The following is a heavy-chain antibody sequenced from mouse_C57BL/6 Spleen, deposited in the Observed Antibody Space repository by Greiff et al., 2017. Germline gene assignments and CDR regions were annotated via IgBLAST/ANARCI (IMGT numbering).Heavy chain of an antibody. D-gene: IGHD4-1*01. CDR3: ARSDLGRGGNYFDY. J-gene: IGHJ2*01. CDR2: IYPGDGDT. Sequence: QVQLKQSGPELVKPGASVKISCKASGYAFSSSWMNWVKQRPGKGLEWIGRIYPGDGDTNYNGKFKGKATMTADKSSSTAYMQLSSLTSEDSAVYFCARSDLGRGGNYFDYWGQGTTLTVSS. CDR1: GYAFSSSW. V-gene: IGHV1-82*01.